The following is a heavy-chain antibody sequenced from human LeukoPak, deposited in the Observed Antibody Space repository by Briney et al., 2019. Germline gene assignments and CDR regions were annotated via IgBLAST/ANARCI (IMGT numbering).Heavy chain of an antibody. CDR3: ARDPSQYCIGGSCYYDY. Sequence: SVKVSCKASGYTFTSYVISWVRQAPGQGLEGMGWISDYNWYTNNAHRLHGRVTMPTHTSTRTTYMALRSLRSADTAVYYCARDPSQYCIGGSCYYDYWGQGTLVTVSS. D-gene: IGHD2-15*01. CDR2: ISDYNWYT. V-gene: IGHV1-18*04. J-gene: IGHJ4*02. CDR1: GYTFTSYV.